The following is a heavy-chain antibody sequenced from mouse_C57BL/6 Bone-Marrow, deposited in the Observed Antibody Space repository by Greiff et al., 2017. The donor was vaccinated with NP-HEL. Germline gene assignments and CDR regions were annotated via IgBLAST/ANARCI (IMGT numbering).Heavy chain of an antibody. J-gene: IGHJ1*03. CDR3: ARNHYGSSRYWYFDV. Sequence: QVQLQQSGPGLVAPSQSLSITCTVSGFSLTSYAISWVRQPPGKGLEWLGVIWTGGGTNYNSALKSRLSISKDNSKSQVFLKMNSLQTDDTARYYCARNHYGSSRYWYFDVWGTGTTVTVSS. V-gene: IGHV2-9-1*01. D-gene: IGHD1-1*01. CDR2: IWTGGGT. CDR1: GFSLTSYA.